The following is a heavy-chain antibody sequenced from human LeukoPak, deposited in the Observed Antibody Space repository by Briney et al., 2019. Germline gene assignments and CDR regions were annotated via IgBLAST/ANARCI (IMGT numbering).Heavy chain of an antibody. V-gene: IGHV3-21*01. CDR2: ISSSSSYI. Sequence: AGGSLRLSCAASGFTFSSYSMNWVRQAPGKGLEWVSSISSSSSYIYYADSVKGRFTISRDNAKNSLYLQMNSLRAEDTAVYYCARDRDVGEMIYHFDYWGQGTLVTVSS. D-gene: IGHD3-16*01. CDR3: ARDRDVGEMIYHFDY. CDR1: GFTFSSYS. J-gene: IGHJ4*02.